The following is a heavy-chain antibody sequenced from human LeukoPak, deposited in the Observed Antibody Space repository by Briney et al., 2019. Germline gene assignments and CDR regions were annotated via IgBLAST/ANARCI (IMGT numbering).Heavy chain of an antibody. V-gene: IGHV4-59*01. Sequence: PSETLSLTCTVSGGSISSYYWSWIRQPPGKGLEWIGYIYYSGSTNYNPSLKSRVTISVDTSKNQFSLKLSSVTAADTAVYYCARALEYCYDSRDKGFDYWGQGTLVTVSS. CDR2: IYYSGST. CDR1: GGSISSYY. D-gene: IGHD3-22*01. J-gene: IGHJ4*02. CDR3: ARALEYCYDSRDKGFDY.